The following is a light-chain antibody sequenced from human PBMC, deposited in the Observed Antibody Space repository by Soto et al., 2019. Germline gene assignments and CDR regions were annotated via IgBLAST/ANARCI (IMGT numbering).Light chain of an antibody. CDR2: DVS. Sequence: SALTKPASVYGSPGQSITISCPSTSSDVGGYNYVSWYQHHPGKAPKLLIYDVSNRPSGVSNRFSGSKSDNTASLTISGLQPEDEADYYCSSYTTSNTRQIVFGTGTKVTVL. CDR1: SSDVGGYNY. CDR3: SSYTTSNTRQIV. J-gene: IGLJ1*01. V-gene: IGLV2-14*03.